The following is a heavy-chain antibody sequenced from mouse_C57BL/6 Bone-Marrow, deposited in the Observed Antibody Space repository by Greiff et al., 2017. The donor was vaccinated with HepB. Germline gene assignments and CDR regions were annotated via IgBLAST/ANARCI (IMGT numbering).Heavy chain of an antibody. V-gene: IGHV1-55*01. CDR3: ARLAYYSNYYAMDY. J-gene: IGHJ4*01. Sequence: QVHVKQPGAELVKPGASVKMSCKASGYTFTSYWITWVKQRPGQGLEWIGDIYPGSGSTNYNEKFKSKATLTVDTSSSTAYMQLSSLTSEDSAVYYCARLAYYSNYYAMDYWGQGTSVTVSS. CDR2: IYPGSGST. CDR1: GYTFTSYW. D-gene: IGHD2-5*01.